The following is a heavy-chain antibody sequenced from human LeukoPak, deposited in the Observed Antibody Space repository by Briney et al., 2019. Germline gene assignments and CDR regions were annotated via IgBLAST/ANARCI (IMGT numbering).Heavy chain of an antibody. J-gene: IGHJ4*02. CDR1: GGSFSGYY. CDR2: INHSGST. D-gene: IGHD3-16*02. CDR3: ARGGRRGYDHVWGSYRLDY. Sequence: SETLSLTCAVYGGSFSGYYWSWIRQPPGKGLEWIGEINHSGSTNYNPSLKSRVTISVDTSKNQFSLKLSSVTAADTAVYYCARGGRRGYDHVWGSYRLDYWGQGTLVTVSS. V-gene: IGHV4-34*01.